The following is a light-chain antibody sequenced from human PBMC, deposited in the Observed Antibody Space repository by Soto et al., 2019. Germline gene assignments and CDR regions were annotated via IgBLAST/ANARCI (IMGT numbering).Light chain of an antibody. Sequence: IVLTQSPGTLSLSPGERATLSCSASQSVSRSYLAWYQQKPGQAPRLLIYGASIMATGVPDRFSASGSGTDFTLTISRLEPEDFAMYYCQQYGSSPPYTCGQGTKLEIK. CDR2: GAS. CDR3: QQYGSSPPYT. CDR1: QSVSRSY. V-gene: IGKV3-20*01. J-gene: IGKJ2*01.